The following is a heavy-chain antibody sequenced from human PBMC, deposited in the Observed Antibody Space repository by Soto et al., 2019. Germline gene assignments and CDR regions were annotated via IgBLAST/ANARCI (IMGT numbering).Heavy chain of an antibody. CDR2: IYYSGST. CDR3: ARLADYGDPGDY. Sequence: SETLSLTCTVSGGSVSSSSYYWGWIRQPPGKGLEWIGSIYYSGSTYYNPSLKSRVTISVDTSKNQFSLKLSSVTAADTAVYYCARLADYGDPGDYWGQGTLVTVSS. V-gene: IGHV4-39*01. D-gene: IGHD4-17*01. J-gene: IGHJ4*02. CDR1: GGSVSSSSYY.